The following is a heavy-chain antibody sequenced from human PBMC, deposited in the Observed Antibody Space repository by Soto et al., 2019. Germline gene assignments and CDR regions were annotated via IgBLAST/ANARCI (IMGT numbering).Heavy chain of an antibody. D-gene: IGHD6-19*01. J-gene: IGHJ3*02. CDR3: ARDGSGWFADAFDI. V-gene: IGHV4-59*01. CDR1: GGSISSYY. Sequence: QVQLQESGPGLVKPSETLSLTCTVSGGSISSYYWSWIRQPPGKGLEWIGYIYYSGSTNYNPSLKSRVIISVDTSKNQFSLKLSSVTAADTAVYYCARDGSGWFADAFDIWGQGTMVTVSS. CDR2: IYYSGST.